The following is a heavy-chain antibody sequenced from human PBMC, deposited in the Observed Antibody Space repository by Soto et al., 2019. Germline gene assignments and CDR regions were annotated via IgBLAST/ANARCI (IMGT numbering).Heavy chain of an antibody. V-gene: IGHV3-23*04. CDR2: MSGSGGST. J-gene: IGHJ4*01. D-gene: IGHD2-15*01. CDR3: ARACDGRWLLCDC. Sequence: EVQLVESGGGLVQPGGSLRLSCAASGFTFSSYAMSWVRQAPGKGLEWVSAMSGSGGSTYYADSVQGRFTISRDNSKHTLYLQINSLRDEVTAVYYCARACDGRWLLCDCLGLGSLLTVS. CDR1: GFTFSSYA.